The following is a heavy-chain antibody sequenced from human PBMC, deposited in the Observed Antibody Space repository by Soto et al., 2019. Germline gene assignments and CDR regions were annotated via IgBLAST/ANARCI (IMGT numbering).Heavy chain of an antibody. V-gene: IGHV3-66*01. J-gene: IGHJ4*01. Sequence: GRFMRLSYAAFEFTGSNYRMSWVRQAQRKGLEWVSVLYNAGSEDFADSVKGSFTISRHTSKNTLYLQMSSLRSEDTVVYYCAREHSSCYHYLDFWGQGTLVTVSS. CDR3: AREHSSCYHYLDF. CDR2: LYNAGSE. CDR1: EFTGSNYR. D-gene: IGHD6-25*01.